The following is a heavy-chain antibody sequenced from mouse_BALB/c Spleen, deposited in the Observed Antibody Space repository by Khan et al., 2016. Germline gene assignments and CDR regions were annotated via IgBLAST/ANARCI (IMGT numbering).Heavy chain of an antibody. J-gene: IGHJ3*01. V-gene: IGHV3-8*02. CDR3: ARSGPDWFTY. CDR1: GVSITSCY. CDR2: ISSSGST. Sequence: EVQLQESGPSLVKPSQTLSLTCSVTGVSITSCYWHWIRKFPGNNLEYMGYISSSGSTYYNPSLISRISITRDTSTNQFCLQLNSVTTEDTATYYGARSGPDWFTYWGQGTLVTVSA. D-gene: IGHD1-3*01.